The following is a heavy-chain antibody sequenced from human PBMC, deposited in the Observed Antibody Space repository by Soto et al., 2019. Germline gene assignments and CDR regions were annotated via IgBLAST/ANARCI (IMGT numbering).Heavy chain of an antibody. CDR3: ARWDENYDFWSGYSTLSFDY. V-gene: IGHV2-26*01. D-gene: IGHD3-3*01. CDR1: GFSLSNARMG. CDR2: IFSNDEK. J-gene: IGHJ4*02. Sequence: SGPTLVNPTETLTLNCTVSGFSLSNARMGVSWIRQPPGKALEWLAHIFSNDEKSYSTSLKSRLTISKDTSKSQVVLTMTNMDPVDTATYYCARWDENYDFWSGYSTLSFDYWGQGTLVTVSS.